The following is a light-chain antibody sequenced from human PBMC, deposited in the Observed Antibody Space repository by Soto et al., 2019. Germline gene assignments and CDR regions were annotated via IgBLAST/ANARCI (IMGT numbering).Light chain of an antibody. Sequence: EIVMTQSPATRSVSPGERATLSCRASQSVSSSLAWYQQKPGQAPRLLIYGASTRATGIPARFSGSGSGTEFTLTISSLQSEDFAVYYCQQYNNWWTFGQGTKVEIK. CDR2: GAS. CDR1: QSVSSS. CDR3: QQYNNWWT. V-gene: IGKV3-15*01. J-gene: IGKJ1*01.